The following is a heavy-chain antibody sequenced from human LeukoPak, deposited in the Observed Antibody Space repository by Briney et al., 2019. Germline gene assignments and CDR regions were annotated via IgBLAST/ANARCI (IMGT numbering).Heavy chain of an antibody. J-gene: IGHJ4*02. CDR1: GFTFSPHH. D-gene: IGHD3-10*01. Sequence: GGSLRLSCAASGFTFSPHHMDWVRQSPGQGPEGVGLVRNKADGYTTIYAASVKGRFTISRDDSKNSIYLQMDSLKTEDTAVYYCGDLGSAGTDHWGQGTLVTVSS. CDR3: GDLGSAGTDH. CDR2: VRNKADGYTT. V-gene: IGHV3-72*01.